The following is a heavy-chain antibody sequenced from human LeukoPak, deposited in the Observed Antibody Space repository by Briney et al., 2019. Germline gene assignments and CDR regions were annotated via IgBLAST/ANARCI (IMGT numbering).Heavy chain of an antibody. CDR1: GYTFTSYD. J-gene: IGHJ4*02. V-gene: IGHV1-8*01. D-gene: IGHD3-22*01. CDR3: ARAVYYDSSGLLSYYFDY. CDR2: MSPNSGDT. Sequence: GASVKVSCKASGYTFTSYDFNWVRQATGQRPEWMGWMSPNSGDTGYAQKFQDRVTMTRNTSISTAYMELSSLRSDDTAVYYCARAVYYDSSGLLSYYFDYWGQGTLVTVSS.